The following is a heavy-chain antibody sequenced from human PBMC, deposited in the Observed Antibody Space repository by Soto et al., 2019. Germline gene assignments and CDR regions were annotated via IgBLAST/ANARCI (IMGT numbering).Heavy chain of an antibody. D-gene: IGHD6-13*01. CDR2: IIPIFGTA. Sequence: QVQLVQSGAEVKKPGSSVKVSCKASGGTFSSYAISWVRQAPGQGLEWMGGIIPIFGTANYAQKFQGRVTITADESTITAYMELSSLRSEDTAVYYCARGRSSSDRFTYYYYGMDVWGQGTTVTVAS. CDR3: ARGRSSSDRFTYYYYGMDV. V-gene: IGHV1-69*01. J-gene: IGHJ6*02. CDR1: GGTFSSYA.